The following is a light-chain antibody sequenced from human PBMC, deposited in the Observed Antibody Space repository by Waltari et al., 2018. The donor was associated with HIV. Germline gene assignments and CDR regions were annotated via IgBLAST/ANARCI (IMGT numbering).Light chain of an antibody. CDR3: QQYYLTPLT. J-gene: IGKJ4*01. CDR2: WTS. V-gene: IGKV4-1*01. CDR1: QSVLSSSKNKNC. Sequence: DIVMTQSPDSLAVSLGERATINFKSSQSVLSSSKNKNCLAWYQQKPGQPPKLLIYWTSTRESGVPDRFSGSGSGTDFTLTISSLQAEDVAVYYCQQYYLTPLTFGGGTKVVIK.